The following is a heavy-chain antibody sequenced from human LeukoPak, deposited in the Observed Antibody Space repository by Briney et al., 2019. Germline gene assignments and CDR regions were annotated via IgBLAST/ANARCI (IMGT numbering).Heavy chain of an antibody. J-gene: IGHJ6*02. CDR2: ITYSGNT. V-gene: IGHV4-31*03. Sequence: KASETLSLTCTVSGGSISSGPYYWIWTRQHPGKGLEWIGYITYSGNTYYYPALNSRVTVSLDTSKTQFSLKLSSVTAADTAVYYCARIAYDALDSYYYGMDVWGQGTTVTVSS. CDR1: GGSISSGPYY. CDR3: ARIAYDALDSYYYGMDV. D-gene: IGHD3-3*01.